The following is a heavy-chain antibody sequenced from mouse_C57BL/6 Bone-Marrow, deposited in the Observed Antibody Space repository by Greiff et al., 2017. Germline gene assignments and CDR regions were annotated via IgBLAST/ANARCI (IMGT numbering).Heavy chain of an antibody. CDR3: AREYYGSSPYFDY. CDR2: IYPGSGST. Sequence: QVQLQQPGAELVKPGASVKMSCKASGYTFTSYWITWVKQRPGQGLEWIGDIYPGSGSTNYNEKFKSKATLTVDTSSSTAYMQLSSLTSEDAAVYYCAREYYGSSPYFDYWGQGTTLTVSS. V-gene: IGHV1-55*01. D-gene: IGHD1-1*01. J-gene: IGHJ2*01. CDR1: GYTFTSYW.